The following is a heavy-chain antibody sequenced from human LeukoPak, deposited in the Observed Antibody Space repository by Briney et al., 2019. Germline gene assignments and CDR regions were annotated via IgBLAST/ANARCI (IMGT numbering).Heavy chain of an antibody. Sequence: GGSLRLSCAASGFTFSSYAMSWVRQAPGKGLERVSAISGSGGSTYYADSVKGRFTISRDNSKNTLYLQMNSLGAEDTAVYYCAKGPTYYYGSGSYYNPNWFDPWGQGTLVTVSS. CDR1: GFTFSSYA. J-gene: IGHJ5*02. CDR2: ISGSGGST. V-gene: IGHV3-23*01. D-gene: IGHD3-10*01. CDR3: AKGPTYYYGSGSYYNPNWFDP.